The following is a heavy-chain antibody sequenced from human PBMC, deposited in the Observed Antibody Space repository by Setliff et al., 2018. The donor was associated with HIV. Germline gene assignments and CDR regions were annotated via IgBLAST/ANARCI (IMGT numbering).Heavy chain of an antibody. CDR2: INPNNGGT. CDR3: ARTSLSGWYYFDY. J-gene: IGHJ4*02. CDR1: GYTFTSDY. Sequence: ASVKVSCKASGYTFTSDYIHWVRQAPGQGLEWMGWINPNNGGTNYAQKFQGRVTMTRDTSTSTVYMELSSLRSEDTAVYYCARTSLSGWYYFDYWGQGTLVTVSS. V-gene: IGHV1-2*02. D-gene: IGHD6-19*01.